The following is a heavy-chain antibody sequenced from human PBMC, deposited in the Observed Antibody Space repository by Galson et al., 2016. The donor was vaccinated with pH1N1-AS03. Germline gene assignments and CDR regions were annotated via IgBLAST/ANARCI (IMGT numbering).Heavy chain of an antibody. CDR3: ASGAPGDFGY. Sequence: SETLSLTCSVAGVSIRGYYWNWIRQTPGGGLEWIGYIYNSGSTDFNPSLKSRVTMSMDTSKNQFTLKLSSVSAADTAVYYCASGAPGDFGYWGQGTLVTVSS. D-gene: IGHD2-8*02. CDR2: IYNSGST. CDR1: GVSIRGYY. V-gene: IGHV4-59*01. J-gene: IGHJ4*02.